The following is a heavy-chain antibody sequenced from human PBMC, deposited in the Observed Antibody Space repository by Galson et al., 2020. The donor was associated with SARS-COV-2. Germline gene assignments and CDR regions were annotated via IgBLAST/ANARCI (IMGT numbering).Heavy chain of an antibody. J-gene: IGHJ4*02. CDR2: ISYDGSNK. V-gene: IGHV3-30*18. CDR3: AKDRHGGYPVLDH. Sequence: GGSLRLSCAASGFTFSSYDIHWVRQAPGKGLEWVTVISYDGSNKYYAESVKGRFTISRDNSKNTLYLQMNSLRAEDTALYYCAKDRHGGYPVLDHWGQGTLVTVSS. CDR1: GFTFSSYD. D-gene: IGHD5-12*01.